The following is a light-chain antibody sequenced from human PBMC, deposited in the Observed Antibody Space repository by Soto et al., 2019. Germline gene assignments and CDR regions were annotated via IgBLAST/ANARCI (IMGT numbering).Light chain of an antibody. CDR3: CSYGGSFPYV. V-gene: IGLV2-23*01. CDR1: SSDVGSYNL. J-gene: IGLJ1*01. CDR2: EDS. Sequence: QSVLTQPASVSGSPGQSITISCTGTSSDVGSYNLVSWYQQHPGKAPKLMIYEDSKRPSGVSNRFSGSKSGNTASLTISGLQAEDEADYYCCSYGGSFPYVFGTGTKLTVL.